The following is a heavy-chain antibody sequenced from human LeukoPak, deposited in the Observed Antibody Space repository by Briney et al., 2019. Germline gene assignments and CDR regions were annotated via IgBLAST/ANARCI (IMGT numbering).Heavy chain of an antibody. J-gene: IGHJ3*02. V-gene: IGHV4-61*01. CDR1: GGSVSSGSYY. CDR3: ARGRSSPLIAFDI. CDR2: IYYSGST. Sequence: PSEALSLTCTVSGGSVSSGSYYWSWIRETPRKGREWIGYIYYSGSTNYNPSLKSRVTISVDTSKNQFSLKLSSVTAADTAVYYCARGRSSPLIAFDIWGQGTMVTVSS.